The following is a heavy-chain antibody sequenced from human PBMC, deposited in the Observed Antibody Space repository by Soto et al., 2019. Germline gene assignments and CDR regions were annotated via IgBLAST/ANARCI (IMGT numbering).Heavy chain of an antibody. D-gene: IGHD3-3*01. CDR3: ARDLQPWNDFWSAYSPSSYGMEA. V-gene: IGHV1-18*04. Sequence: ASVKVSCKASGYTFTSYGISWVRQAPGQGLEWMGWISACNGNTNYAQKLQGRVTMTRDTSTSTAYMELRSLRSDDTAVYYCARDLQPWNDFWSAYSPSSYGMEARGQSPTVTV. CDR1: GYTFTSYG. CDR2: ISACNGNT. J-gene: IGHJ6*02.